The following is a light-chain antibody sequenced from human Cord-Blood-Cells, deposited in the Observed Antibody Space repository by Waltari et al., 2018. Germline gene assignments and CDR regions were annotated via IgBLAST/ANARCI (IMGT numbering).Light chain of an antibody. J-gene: IGKJ1*01. CDR3: QQYNNWPRT. CDR1: QSVSRN. CDR2: GAS. V-gene: IGKV3-15*01. Sequence: EIVMTQSPATLSVSPGERATLSCRASQSVSRNLAWYQQKPGQAPRLLIYGASTRATVIPARFSGGGSGTEFTLTISSLQSEDFAVYYCQQYNNWPRTFGQGTKVEIK.